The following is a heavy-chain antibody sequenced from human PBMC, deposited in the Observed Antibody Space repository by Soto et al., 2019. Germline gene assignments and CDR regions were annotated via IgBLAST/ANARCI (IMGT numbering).Heavy chain of an antibody. V-gene: IGHV1-8*01. Sequence: QVQLVQSGAEVKKPGASVKVSCKASGYTFTSYDINWVRQATGQGLEWMGWMKPNSGNTGYAQKFQGRVTMTRNTTKSTAYMELSSRRSEDTAVYYGAREKTSYGMDVWGQGTTGTVSS. J-gene: IGHJ6*02. CDR2: MKPNSGNT. CDR3: AREKTSYGMDV. CDR1: GYTFTSYD.